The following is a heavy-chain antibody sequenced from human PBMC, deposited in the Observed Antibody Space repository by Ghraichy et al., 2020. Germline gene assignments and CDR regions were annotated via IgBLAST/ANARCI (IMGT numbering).Heavy chain of an antibody. J-gene: IGHJ3*02. Sequence: SETLSLTCTVSGGSISSYYWSWIRQPPGKGLEWIGYIYYSGSTNYNPSLKSRVTISVDTSKNQFSLKLSSVTAADTAVYYCARAEGDWDAFDIWGQGTMVTVSS. D-gene: IGHD1-14*01. V-gene: IGHV4-59*01. CDR2: IYYSGST. CDR1: GGSISSYY. CDR3: ARAEGDWDAFDI.